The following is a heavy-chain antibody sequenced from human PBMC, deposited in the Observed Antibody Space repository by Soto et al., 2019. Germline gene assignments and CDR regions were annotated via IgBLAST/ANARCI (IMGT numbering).Heavy chain of an antibody. CDR1: GFTFSSYW. D-gene: IGHD6-13*01. Sequence: PGGSLRLSCAASGFTFSSYWMSWVRQAPGKGLEWVANIKQDGSEKYYVDSVKGRFTISRDNAKNSLYLQMNSLRAEDTAVYYCASGGSSWYFYPETDYYGMDVWGQGTTVTVSS. CDR3: ASGGSSWYFYPETDYYGMDV. CDR2: IKQDGSEK. V-gene: IGHV3-7*01. J-gene: IGHJ6*01.